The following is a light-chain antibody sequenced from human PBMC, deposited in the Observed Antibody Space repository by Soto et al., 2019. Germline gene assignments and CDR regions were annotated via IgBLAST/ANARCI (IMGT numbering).Light chain of an antibody. J-gene: IGLJ1*01. CDR2: EVS. V-gene: IGLV2-14*01. CDR3: SSYSISTAYL. Sequence: QSVLTQPASVSGSPGQSITIACTGTSSDVGGYDYVSWYQLHPGKAPKLMVFEVSKRPSGVSYRFSGSKSGNTASLNISGLQAEDEANYFCSSYSISTAYLFGTGTKVTVL. CDR1: SSDVGGYDY.